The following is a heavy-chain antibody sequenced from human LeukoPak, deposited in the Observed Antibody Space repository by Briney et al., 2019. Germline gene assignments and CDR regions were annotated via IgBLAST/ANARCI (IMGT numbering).Heavy chain of an antibody. CDR2: IYTSGST. CDR3: ARDPGYYGSGTRGAFDI. J-gene: IGHJ3*02. V-gene: IGHV4-4*07. Sequence: SETPSLTCTVSGGSIRSYYWSWIRQPAGKALEWIGRIYTSGSTNYNPSFKSRVTMSIDTSKNQFSLKLSSVTAADTAVYYCARDPGYYGSGTRGAFDIWGQGTMVTASS. D-gene: IGHD3-10*01. CDR1: GGSIRSYY.